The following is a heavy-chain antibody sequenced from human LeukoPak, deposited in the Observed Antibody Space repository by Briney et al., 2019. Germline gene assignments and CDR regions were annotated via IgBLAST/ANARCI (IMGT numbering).Heavy chain of an antibody. CDR1: GFTLSYYW. Sequence: GGSLRLSCAASGFTLSYYWMSWVRQAPGKGLEWVANIQEDGSNRYYVGSVKGRFTISRDNAKNSVYLQMNSLRAEDTAVYYCAREARGTRAAFDIWGQGTVVTVS. J-gene: IGHJ3*02. V-gene: IGHV3-7*01. CDR3: AREARGTRAAFDI. CDR2: IQEDGSNR. D-gene: IGHD1-1*01.